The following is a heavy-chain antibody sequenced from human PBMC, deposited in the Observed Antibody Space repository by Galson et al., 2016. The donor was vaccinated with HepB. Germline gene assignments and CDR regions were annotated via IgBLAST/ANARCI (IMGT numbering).Heavy chain of an antibody. CDR2: IWYDGSNK. CDR3: ATGWTATFDY. D-gene: IGHD2-15*01. Sequence: SLRLSCAASGFTFSTHGMHWVRQAPGKGLEWVAVIWYDGSNKDYADSVKGRFTISRDNSKNTLYLQMNSLRAEDTAVYYCATGWTATFDYWGQGTLVTVSS. V-gene: IGHV3-33*01. CDR1: GFTFSTHG. J-gene: IGHJ4*02.